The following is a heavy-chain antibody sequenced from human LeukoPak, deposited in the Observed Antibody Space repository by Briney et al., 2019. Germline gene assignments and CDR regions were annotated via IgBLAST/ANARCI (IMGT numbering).Heavy chain of an antibody. J-gene: IGHJ4*02. CDR1: GFTFSSYS. V-gene: IGHV3-21*01. Sequence: PGESLRLSCAASGFTFSSYSMNWVRQAPGKGLEWVSSISSSSSYIYYADSVKGRFTISRDNAKNSLYLQMNSLRAEDTAVYYCARGMVGATEGYWGQGTLVTVSS. CDR3: ARGMVGATEGY. D-gene: IGHD1-26*01. CDR2: ISSSSSYI.